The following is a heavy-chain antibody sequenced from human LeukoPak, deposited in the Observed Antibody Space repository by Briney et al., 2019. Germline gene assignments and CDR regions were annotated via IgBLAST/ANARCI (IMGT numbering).Heavy chain of an antibody. J-gene: IGHJ4*02. CDR3: ARADYGGRFDY. V-gene: IGHV4-39*01. D-gene: IGHD4-23*01. CDR1: GGSISSSSYY. CDR2: IYYSGST. Sequence: SSETLSLTCTVSGGSISSSSYYWGWIRQPPGKGLEWIGSIYYSGSTYYNPSLKSRVTISVDTSKNQFSLKLSSVTAADTAVYYCARADYGGRFDYWGQGTLVTVSS.